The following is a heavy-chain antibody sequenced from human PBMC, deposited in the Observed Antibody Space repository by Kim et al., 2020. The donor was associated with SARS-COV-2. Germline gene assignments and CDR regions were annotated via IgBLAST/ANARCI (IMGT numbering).Heavy chain of an antibody. D-gene: IGHD3-22*01. Sequence: DSVKGRLPISRDNAKNSLYLQMNSLRAEDTAVYYCARDHWYYDGSSGHLGWGQETTVTVSS. J-gene: IGHJ6*02. CDR3: ARDHWYYDGSSGHLG. V-gene: IGHV3-11*05.